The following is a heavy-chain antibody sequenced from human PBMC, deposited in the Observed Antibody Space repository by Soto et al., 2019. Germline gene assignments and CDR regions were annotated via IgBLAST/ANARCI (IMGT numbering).Heavy chain of an antibody. V-gene: IGHV1-18*01. CDR3: AGWSGYDFWSGAYDY. D-gene: IGHD3-3*01. CDR1: GYTFTSYG. CDR2: ISAYNGNT. J-gene: IGHJ4*02. Sequence: GASVKVSCKASGYTFTSYGISWVRQAPGQGLEWMGWISAYNGNTNYAQKLQGGVTMTTDTSTSTAYMELRSLRSDDTAVYYCAGWSGYDFWSGAYDYWGQGTLVTVSS.